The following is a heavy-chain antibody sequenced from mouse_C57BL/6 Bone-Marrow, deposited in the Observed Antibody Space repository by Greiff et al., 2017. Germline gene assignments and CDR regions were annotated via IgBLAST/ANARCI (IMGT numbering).Heavy chain of an antibody. CDR2: IRNKANNHAT. CDR1: GFTFSDAW. D-gene: IGHD1-1*01. V-gene: IGHV6-6*01. J-gene: IGHJ4*01. CDR3: TRHYYGRSYVLYAMDY. Sequence: EVHLVESGGGLVQPGGSMKLSCAASGFTFSDAWMDWVRQSPEKGLEWVAEIRNKANNHATYYAESVKGRFTISRDDSKSSVYLQMNSLRAEDTGIYYCTRHYYGRSYVLYAMDYWGQGTSVTVSS.